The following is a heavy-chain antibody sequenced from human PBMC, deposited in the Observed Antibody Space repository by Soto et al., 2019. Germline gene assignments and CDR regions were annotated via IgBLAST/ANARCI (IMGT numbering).Heavy chain of an antibody. J-gene: IGHJ4*02. CDR3: ATARPYGDYSEYYFDY. Sequence: ASVKVSCKASGDTFSTSYVHLVRQAPGQGFEWMGRINPRGGSTRYAQKFQDRVTMTRDTSTDTAYMELSSLRSEDTAVYYCATARPYGDYSEYYFDYWCQGTLVTAPQ. CDR1: GDTFSTSY. CDR2: INPRGGST. V-gene: IGHV1-46*01. D-gene: IGHD4-17*01.